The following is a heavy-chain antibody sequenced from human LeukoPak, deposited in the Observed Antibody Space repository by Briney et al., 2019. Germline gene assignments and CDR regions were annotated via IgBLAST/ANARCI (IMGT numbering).Heavy chain of an antibody. CDR1: GFTFSSYA. D-gene: IGHD2-2*01. V-gene: IGHV3-30-3*01. J-gene: IGHJ4*02. CDR2: ISYDGSNK. CDR3: ARGPLQLGYCSSTSCYLPIDY. Sequence: PGGSLRLSCAASGFTFSSYAMSWVRQAPGKGLEWVAVISYDGSNKYYADSVKGRFTISRDNSKNTLYLQMNSLRAEDTAVYYCARGPLQLGYCSSTSCYLPIDYWGQGTLVTVSS.